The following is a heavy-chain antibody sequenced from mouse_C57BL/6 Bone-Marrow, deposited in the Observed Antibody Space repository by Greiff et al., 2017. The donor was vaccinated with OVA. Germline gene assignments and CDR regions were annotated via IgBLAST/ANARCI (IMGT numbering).Heavy chain of an antibody. J-gene: IGHJ1*03. CDR2: RRNKANDYTT. CDR1: GFTFSDFY. D-gene: IGHD1-1*01. V-gene: IGHV7-1*01. CDR3: ARDYYGSSYVGFDV. Sequence: EVQLQESGGGLVQSGRSLRLSCATSGFTFSDFYMEWVRQAPGKGLAWIAARRNKANDYTTEYSASVKGRFIVSRDTSQSILYLQMNALRAEDTAIYYWARDYYGSSYVGFDVWGTGTTVTVSS.